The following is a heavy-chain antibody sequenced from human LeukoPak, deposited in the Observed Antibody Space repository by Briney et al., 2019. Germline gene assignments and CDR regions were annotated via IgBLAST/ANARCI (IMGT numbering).Heavy chain of an antibody. V-gene: IGHV3-48*03. CDR2: ISSSGSTI. CDR1: GFTFSSYE. J-gene: IGHJ6*03. CDR3: ARAERYSSGWIHYYMDV. D-gene: IGHD6-19*01. Sequence: GGSLRLSCAASGFTFSSYEMNWVRQAPGKGLEWVSYISSSGSTIYYADSVKGRFTISRDNAKNSLYLQMNSLRAEDTAVYYCARAERYSSGWIHYYMDVWGKGTTVTVSS.